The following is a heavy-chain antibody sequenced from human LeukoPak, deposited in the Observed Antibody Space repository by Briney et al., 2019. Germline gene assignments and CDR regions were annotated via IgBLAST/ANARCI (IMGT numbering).Heavy chain of an antibody. CDR3: ARVGAHSNYDY. J-gene: IGHJ4*02. CDR2: TNPSAGST. V-gene: IGHV1-46*01. CDR1: GYTLTELS. Sequence: GASVKVSCKVSGYTLTELSMHWVRQAPGQGLEWMGITNPSAGSTTYAQKFQGRVTMTRDTSTSTVDMELSSLRSEDTAVYYCARVGAHSNYDYWGQGTLVTVSS. D-gene: IGHD4-11*01.